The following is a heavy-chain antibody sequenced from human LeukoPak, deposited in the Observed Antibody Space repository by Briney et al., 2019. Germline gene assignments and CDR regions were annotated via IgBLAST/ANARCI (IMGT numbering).Heavy chain of an antibody. D-gene: IGHD5-18*01. CDR2: MYYTGGT. Sequence: PSETLSLACTVSGGSISSTSHYWGWLRQPPGKGLEWIGSMYYTGGTHYNPSLKSRVTISVDTSKNQFSLKLSSVSAADTAVYYCARVFGYSYGHIGYWGRGTLVTVSS. V-gene: IGHV4-39*07. CDR1: GGSISSTSHY. CDR3: ARVFGYSYGHIGY. J-gene: IGHJ4*02.